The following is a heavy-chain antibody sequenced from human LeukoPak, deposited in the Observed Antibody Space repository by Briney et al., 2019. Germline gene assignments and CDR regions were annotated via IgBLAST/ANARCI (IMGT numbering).Heavy chain of an antibody. CDR3: ATSRGYSGVDY. D-gene: IGHD5-12*01. CDR2: VSYSGST. J-gene: IGHJ4*02. CDR1: GGSISSYY. Sequence: SETLSLTCTVSGGSISSYYWSWVRQPPGKGLEWIGYVSYSGSTDYNPSLESRVTISVDTSKKQFSLNLTSVTAADTAVYYCATSRGYSGVDYWGQGTLVTVSS. V-gene: IGHV4-59*08.